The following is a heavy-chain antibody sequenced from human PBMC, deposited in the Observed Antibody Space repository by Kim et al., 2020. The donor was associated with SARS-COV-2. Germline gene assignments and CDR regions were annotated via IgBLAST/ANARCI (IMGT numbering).Heavy chain of an antibody. CDR3: ARSPPQPELRYFYWLLPNDAFDI. J-gene: IGHJ3*02. Sequence: GGSLRLSCAASGFTFSSYSMNWVLQAPGKGLEWVSSISSSSSYIYYADSVKGRFTISRDNAKNSLYLQMNSLRAEDTAVYYCARSPPQPELRYFYWLLPNDAFDIWGQETMVTVSS. CDR2: ISSSSSYI. V-gene: IGHV3-21*01. D-gene: IGHD3-9*01. CDR1: GFTFSSYS.